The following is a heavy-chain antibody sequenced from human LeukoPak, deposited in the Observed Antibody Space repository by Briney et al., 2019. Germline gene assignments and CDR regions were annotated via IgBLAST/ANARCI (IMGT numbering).Heavy chain of an antibody. CDR3: AKSGYHGSSGYN. V-gene: IGHV3-30*18. Sequence: GGSLRLSCAASGFTFSSYGMHWVRQAPGRGLEGVAVISYDGSNKYYADSVKGRFTISRDNSKNTLYLQMNSLRAEDTAVYYCAKSGYHGSSGYNWGQGTLVTVSS. D-gene: IGHD3-22*01. CDR1: GFTFSSYG. J-gene: IGHJ4*02. CDR2: ISYDGSNK.